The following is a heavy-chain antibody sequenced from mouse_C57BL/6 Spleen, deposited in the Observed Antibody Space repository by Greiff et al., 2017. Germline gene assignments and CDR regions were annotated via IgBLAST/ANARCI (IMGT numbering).Heavy chain of an antibody. Sequence: EVKLMESGGGLVQPKGSLKLSCAASGFSFNTYAMNWVRQAPGKGLEWVARIRSKSNNYATYYADSVKDRFTISRDDSESMLYLQMNNLKTEDTAMYYCVRDYDYDDAMDYWGQGTSVTVSS. V-gene: IGHV10-1*01. J-gene: IGHJ4*01. CDR1: GFSFNTYA. D-gene: IGHD2-4*01. CDR3: VRDYDYDDAMDY. CDR2: IRSKSNNYAT.